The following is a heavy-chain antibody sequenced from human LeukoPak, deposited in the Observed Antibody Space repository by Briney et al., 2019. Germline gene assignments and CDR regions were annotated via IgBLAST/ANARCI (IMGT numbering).Heavy chain of an antibody. CDR2: IKHDGSEE. CDR1: GFTFNIFW. J-gene: IGHJ4*02. Sequence: GGSLRISCAASGFTFNIFWVTWVRQAPGRGLGWVVNIKHDGSEEYYVDSVKGRFTISRNNPKDTLILQMTSLRGEDTAVYYCARALGNSTGDYWGQGTLVTVSS. D-gene: IGHD7-27*01. CDR3: ARALGNSTGDY. V-gene: IGHV3-7*04.